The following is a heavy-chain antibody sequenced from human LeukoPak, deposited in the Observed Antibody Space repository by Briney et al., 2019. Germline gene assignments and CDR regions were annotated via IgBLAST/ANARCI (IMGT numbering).Heavy chain of an antibody. V-gene: IGHV7-4-1*02. Sequence: GASVTVSFKASGYTFTNYAMNWVRQAPGQGLDGMGWINTKTGNPTYAQGFTGRFVFSLHTSVSTAYLQISSLKAEDTAVYYCARGYCSSTSCYKAFDIWGQGTMVTVSS. D-gene: IGHD2-2*02. CDR3: ARGYCSSTSCYKAFDI. CDR1: GYTFTNYA. J-gene: IGHJ3*02. CDR2: INTKTGNP.